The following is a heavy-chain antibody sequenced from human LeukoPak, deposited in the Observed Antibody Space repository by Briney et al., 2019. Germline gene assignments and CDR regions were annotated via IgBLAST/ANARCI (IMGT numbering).Heavy chain of an antibody. CDR1: GGSLSDHY. CDR3: ARGPNIPVAAY. Sequence: SETLSLTCAVHGGSLSDHYCIWIRQPAGEGLEWIGEINHSGSPNYSPSFKSRVSISVDTSKNQFSLSLRSVTAADTAIYYCARGPNIPVAAYWGQGTLVTVSS. D-gene: IGHD6-19*01. J-gene: IGHJ4*02. V-gene: IGHV4-34*01. CDR2: INHSGSP.